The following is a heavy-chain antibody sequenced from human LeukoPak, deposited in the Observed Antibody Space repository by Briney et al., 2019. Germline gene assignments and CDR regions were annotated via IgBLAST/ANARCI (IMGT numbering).Heavy chain of an antibody. CDR3: ARELRATVTNYYYYGMDV. V-gene: IGHV3-30*04. J-gene: IGHJ6*04. CDR2: ISYDGSNK. CDR1: GFTFSSYA. Sequence: GGSLRLSCVASGFTFSSYAMHWVRQAPGRGREWVAVISYDGSNKYYADSVKGRFTISRDKSKRTLYLQMNSLRAEDTAVYYCARELRATVTNYYYYGMDVWGKGTTVTVSS. D-gene: IGHD4-17*01.